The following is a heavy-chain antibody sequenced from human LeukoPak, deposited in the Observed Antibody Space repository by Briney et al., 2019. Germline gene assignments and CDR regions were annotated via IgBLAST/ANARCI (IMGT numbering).Heavy chain of an antibody. Sequence: HPSETLSLTCTVSGGSISSSSYYWGWIRQPPGKGLEWIGSIYYSGSTYYNPSLKSRVTISVDTSKNQFSLKLSSVTAADTAVYYCARGDYGGNSAERTPFDYWGQGTLVTVSS. V-gene: IGHV4-39*01. CDR1: GGSISSSSYY. J-gene: IGHJ4*02. CDR2: IYYSGST. CDR3: ARGDYGGNSAERTPFDY. D-gene: IGHD4-23*01.